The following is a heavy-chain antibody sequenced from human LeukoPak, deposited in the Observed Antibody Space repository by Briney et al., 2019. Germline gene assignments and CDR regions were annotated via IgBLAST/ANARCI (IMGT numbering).Heavy chain of an antibody. CDR2: INWNGGST. J-gene: IGHJ2*01. D-gene: IGHD3-22*01. Sequence: PGRSLRLSCAASGFTFDDYGMSWVRQAPGKGLEWVSGINWNGGSTGYADSVKGRFTISRDNAKNSLYLQMNSLRAEDTALYYCARDSRGSHYYDSSGYWNWYFDLWGRGTLVTVSS. CDR3: ARDSRGSHYYDSSGYWNWYFDL. CDR1: GFTFDDYG. V-gene: IGHV3-20*04.